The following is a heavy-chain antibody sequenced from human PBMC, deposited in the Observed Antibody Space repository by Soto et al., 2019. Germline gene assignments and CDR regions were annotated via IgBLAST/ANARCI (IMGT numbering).Heavy chain of an antibody. CDR2: TYYRSKWYN. CDR1: GDSVSSNSAA. D-gene: IGHD6-6*01. V-gene: IGHV6-1*01. CDR3: ARVALLFATWGYSSSSVWFDP. J-gene: IGHJ5*02. Sequence: PSQTLSLTCAISGDSVSSNSAAWNWIRQSPSRGLEWLGRTYYRSKWYNDYAVSVKSRITINPDTSKNQFSLQLNSVTPEDTAVYYCARVALLFATWGYSSSSVWFDPWGQGTLVTSPQ.